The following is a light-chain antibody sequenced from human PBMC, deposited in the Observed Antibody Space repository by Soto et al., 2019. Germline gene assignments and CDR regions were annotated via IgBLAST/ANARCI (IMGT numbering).Light chain of an antibody. Sequence: DIVMTQSPDSLAVSLGERATINCKSSQSVLYSSNNKNYLAWYQQKPGQPPRLLIYWASTRESGVPDRFSGSGSGTDFTLTISSLQAEDVATYYCQHYDNLPLTFGGGTKVDIK. CDR1: QSVLYSSNNKNY. CDR2: WAS. V-gene: IGKV4-1*01. CDR3: QHYDNLPLT. J-gene: IGKJ4*01.